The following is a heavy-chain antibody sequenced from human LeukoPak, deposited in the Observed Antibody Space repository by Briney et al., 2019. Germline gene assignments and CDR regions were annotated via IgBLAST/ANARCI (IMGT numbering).Heavy chain of an antibody. J-gene: IGHJ4*02. V-gene: IGHV3-23*01. D-gene: IGHD3/OR15-3a*01. CDR1: GITLSNYG. CDR2: ISDGGGST. Sequence: TGGSLRLSCAVSGITLSNYGMSWVRQAPGKGLEWVAGISDGGGSTKYADSVKGRFTIARDNRKNTLYLQMNSLRAEDTAVYFCAKRGVVIRVILVGFHKEAYYFESWGQGALVTVSS. CDR3: AKRGVVIRVILVGFHKEAYYFES.